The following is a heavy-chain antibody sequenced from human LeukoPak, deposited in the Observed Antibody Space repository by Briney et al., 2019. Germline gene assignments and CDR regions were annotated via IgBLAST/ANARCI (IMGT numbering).Heavy chain of an antibody. V-gene: IGHV4-34*01. D-gene: IGHD6-13*01. CDR3: AREGGGYSSSWYYYYMDV. CDR1: GGSFSGYY. CDR2: INHSGST. J-gene: IGHJ6*03. Sequence: SETLSLTCAVYGGSFSGYYWSWIRQPPGKGLEWIGEINHSGSTNYNPSLKSRVTISVDTSKNQFSLKLSSVTAADTAVYYCAREGGGYSSSWYYYYMDVWGKGTTVTVSS.